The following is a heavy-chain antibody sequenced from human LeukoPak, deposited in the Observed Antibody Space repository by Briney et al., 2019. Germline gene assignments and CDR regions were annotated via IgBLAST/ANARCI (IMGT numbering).Heavy chain of an antibody. CDR1: GGSISSYY. CDR3: ARRDWGYNFDY. J-gene: IGHJ4*02. D-gene: IGHD7-27*01. CDR2: IYYSGST. V-gene: IGHV4-59*13. Sequence: SETLSLTCTVSGGSISSYYWSWIRQPPGKGLEWIGYIYYSGSTNYNPSLKSRVTISVDTSKNQFSLKLSSVNAADTAVYYCARRDWGYNFDYWGQGTLVTVSS.